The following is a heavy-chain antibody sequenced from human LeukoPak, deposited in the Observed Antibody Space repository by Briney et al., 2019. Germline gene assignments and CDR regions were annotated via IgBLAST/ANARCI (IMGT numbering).Heavy chain of an antibody. D-gene: IGHD1-26*01. CDR3: ARDSASGSYRHAFDI. CDR1: GFTVSSNY. J-gene: IGHJ3*02. CDR2: IYSGGST. V-gene: IGHV3-66*01. Sequence: PGGSLRLSCAASGFTVSSNYMSWVRQAPGKGLEWVSVIYSGGSTYYADSVKGRFTISRDNSKNTLYLQMNSLRAEDTAVYYCARDSASGSYRHAFDIWGQGTMVTVSS.